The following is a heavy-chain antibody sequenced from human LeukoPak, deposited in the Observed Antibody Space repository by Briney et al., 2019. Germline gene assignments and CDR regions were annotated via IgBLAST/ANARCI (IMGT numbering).Heavy chain of an antibody. CDR2: ISYDGSNK. CDR3: ARELYDFWSGYYSGYFDY. D-gene: IGHD3-3*01. V-gene: IGHV3-30-3*01. CDR1: GFTFSSYA. J-gene: IGHJ4*02. Sequence: GGSLRLSCAASGFTFSSYAMHWVRQAPGKGLEWVAVISYDGSNKYYADSVKGRFTISRDNSKNTLYLQMNSLRAEDTAVYYCARELYDFWSGYYSGYFDYWGQGTLVTVSS.